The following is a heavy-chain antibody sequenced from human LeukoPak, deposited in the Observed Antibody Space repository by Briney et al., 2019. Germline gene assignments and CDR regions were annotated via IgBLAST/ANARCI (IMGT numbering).Heavy chain of an antibody. D-gene: IGHD2-2*01. J-gene: IGHJ5*02. CDR3: AKLGHYSSVSCYMNWFDP. V-gene: IGHV3-23*01. CDR2: ISDSGDRT. Sequence: PGGSLRLSCAASGFTFSNYAMSWVRQAPGKGLEWVSGISDSGDRTYFADSVKGRFTISRDNSKSTLYLQMNSLRAEDTAIYYCAKLGHYSSVSCYMNWFDPWGQGTLVTVSS. CDR1: GFTFSNYA.